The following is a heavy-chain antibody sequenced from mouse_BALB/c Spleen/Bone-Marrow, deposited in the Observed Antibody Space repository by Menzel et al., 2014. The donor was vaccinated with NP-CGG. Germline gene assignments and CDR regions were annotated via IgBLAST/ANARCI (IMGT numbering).Heavy chain of an antibody. CDR2: INSGSGGT. CDR3: ARRITLVVPPAY. CDR1: GYAFTNYL. D-gene: IGHD1-1*01. V-gene: IGHV1-54*01. Sequence: QVHVKQSGAELVRPGTSVKVSCKASGYAFTNYLIEWVKQRPGQGLEWIGVINSGSGGTDYNEKFKGKATLTADKSSSTAYMQLSSLTSYDSAVYFCARRITLVVPPAYWGQGTLVTVSA. J-gene: IGHJ3*01.